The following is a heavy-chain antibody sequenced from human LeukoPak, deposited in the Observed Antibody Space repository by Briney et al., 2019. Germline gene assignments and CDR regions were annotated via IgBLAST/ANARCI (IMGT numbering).Heavy chain of an antibody. CDR2: INWKGSST. D-gene: IGHD3-3*01. J-gene: IGHJ6*03. V-gene: IGHV3-20*01. CDR1: GFTFDDYG. Sequence: GGSLRLSCAASGFTFDDYGMSWVRQAPGKGLEWVSGINWKGSSTGYADSVKGRFTISRNNAKNSLYLQMNSLRAEDTALYHCAKIRFGDYYYYMDVWGKGTTVTVSS. CDR3: AKIRFGDYYYYMDV.